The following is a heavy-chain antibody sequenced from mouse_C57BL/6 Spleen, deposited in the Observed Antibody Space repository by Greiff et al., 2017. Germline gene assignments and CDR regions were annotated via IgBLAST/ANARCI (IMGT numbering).Heavy chain of an antibody. CDR1: GYTFTDYE. J-gene: IGHJ2*01. Sequence: QVQLQQSGAELVRPGASVTLSCKASGYTFTDYEMHWVKQTPVHGLEWIGAIDPETGGTAYNQKFKGKAILTADKSSSTAYMELRSLTSEDSAVYYCTRSSGSRYYFDYWGQGTTLTVSS. D-gene: IGHD1-1*01. V-gene: IGHV1-15*01. CDR2: IDPETGGT. CDR3: TRSSGSRYYFDY.